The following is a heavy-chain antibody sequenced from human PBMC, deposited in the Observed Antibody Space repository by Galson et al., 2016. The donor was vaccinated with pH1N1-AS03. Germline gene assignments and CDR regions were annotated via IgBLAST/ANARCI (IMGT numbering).Heavy chain of an antibody. V-gene: IGHV1-69*13. J-gene: IGHJ4*02. CDR1: TDNFVDYG. CDR2: IVPFSVTT. Sequence: SVKVSCKASTDNFVDYGISWVRQAPGQGLEWMGGIVPFSVTTDYAQKFQGRISITADESTSTAYMERSSLTSEDTAVYYCARDRYHGLPGDYYESAYWGQGTLVTVSS. D-gene: IGHD3-22*01. CDR3: ARDRYHGLPGDYYESAY.